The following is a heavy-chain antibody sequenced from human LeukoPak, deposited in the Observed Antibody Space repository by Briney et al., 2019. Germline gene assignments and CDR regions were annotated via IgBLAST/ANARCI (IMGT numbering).Heavy chain of an antibody. Sequence: GRSLRLSCAASGFTFSSYGMNWVRQAPGKGLVWVSIIYSSGSTYYADSVKGRFTISRDNSKNTLYLQMNTLRVEDTAVYYCARRYSSGWWIDYWGQGTLVTVSS. V-gene: IGHV3-53*01. CDR3: ARRYSSGWWIDY. CDR2: IYSSGST. CDR1: GFTFSSYG. J-gene: IGHJ4*02. D-gene: IGHD6-19*01.